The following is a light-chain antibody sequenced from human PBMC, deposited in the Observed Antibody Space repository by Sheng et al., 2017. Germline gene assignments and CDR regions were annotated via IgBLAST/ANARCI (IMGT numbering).Light chain of an antibody. J-gene: IGKJ2*01. CDR2: WAS. CDR1: QSVLYSSNNKNY. CDR3: QQYYSTPPKT. V-gene: IGKV4-1*01. Sequence: DIVMTQSPDSLAVSLGERATFNCKSSQSVLYSSNNKNYLAWYQQKPGQPPNLLIYWASTRESGVPDRFSGSGSGTDFTLTINSLQAEDVAVYYCQQYYSTPPKTFGQGTKLEIK.